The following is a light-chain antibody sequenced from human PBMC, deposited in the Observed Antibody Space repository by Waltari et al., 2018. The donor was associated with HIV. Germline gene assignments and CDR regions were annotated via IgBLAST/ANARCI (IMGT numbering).Light chain of an antibody. CDR3: QQYNNWPPVT. CDR1: QSVSSN. J-gene: IGKJ3*01. CDR2: GAS. V-gene: IGKV3-15*01. Sequence: ELVLTQSPATLSVSPGARATLSCRASQSVSSNLAWYHQKPGQAPRLLIYGASTRATGIPARFSGSGSGTEFTLTISSLQSEDFAVYYCQQYNNWPPVTFGPGTKVDIK.